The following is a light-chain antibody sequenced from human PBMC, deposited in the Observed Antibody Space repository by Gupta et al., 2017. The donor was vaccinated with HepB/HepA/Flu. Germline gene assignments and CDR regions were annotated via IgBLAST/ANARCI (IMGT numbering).Light chain of an antibody. J-gene: IGLJ2*01. CDR1: TSNIGNNY. CDR2: DNN. CDR3: GTWDSSLSVVV. V-gene: IGLV1-51*01. Sequence: QSLLTQPPSVSAATGQKVTISCSGSTSNIGNNYVFWYQQLPGTAPKLLIYDNNNRPSGIPDRFSGSKSGTSATLGITGLQTGDEADYYCGTWDSSLSVVVFGGGTKLTVL.